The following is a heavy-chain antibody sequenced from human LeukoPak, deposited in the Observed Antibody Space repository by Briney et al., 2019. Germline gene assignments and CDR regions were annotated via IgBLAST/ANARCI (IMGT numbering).Heavy chain of an antibody. J-gene: IGHJ6*02. CDR3: AKYSNSHYGMDV. D-gene: IGHD6-13*01. CDR1: GGSVTTYY. Sequence: PSETLSLTCTVSGGSVTTYYWSWIRQPPGKGLEWIGYIFHSGSTNSNPSLKSPVTISLDTSKNQFSLKLSSVTAADTAAYYCAKYSNSHYGMDVWGQGTTVTVSS. CDR2: IFHSGST. V-gene: IGHV4-59*02.